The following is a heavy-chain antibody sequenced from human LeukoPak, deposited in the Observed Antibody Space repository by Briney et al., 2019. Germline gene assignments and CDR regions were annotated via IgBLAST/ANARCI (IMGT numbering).Heavy chain of an antibody. J-gene: IGHJ3*01. CDR2: IYITGST. CDR1: GGSISSYY. CDR3: ARVRIGETSYDASDV. Sequence: SETLSLTCTVSGGSISSYYWTWIRQPPGKGLEWIGDIYITGSTNYNPYLMRRVTMSVDTSKNQFSLRLSSVTAADTAVYYCARVRIGETSYDASDVWGLGTMVTVSS. D-gene: IGHD1-26*01. V-gene: IGHV4-59*13.